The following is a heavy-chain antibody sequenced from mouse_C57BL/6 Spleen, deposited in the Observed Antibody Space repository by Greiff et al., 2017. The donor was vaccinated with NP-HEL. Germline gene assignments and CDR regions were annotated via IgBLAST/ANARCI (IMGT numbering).Heavy chain of an antibody. J-gene: IGHJ1*03. CDR1: GYSITSGYY. CDR3: ASPRDYYGSSYTYWYFDV. CDR2: ISYDGSN. V-gene: IGHV3-6*01. Sequence: ESGPGLVKPSQSLSLTCSVTGYSITSGYYWNWIRQFPGNKLEWMGYISYDGSNNYNPSLKNRISITRDTSKNQFFLKLNSVTTEDTATYYCASPRDYYGSSYTYWYFDVWGTGTTVTVSS. D-gene: IGHD1-1*01.